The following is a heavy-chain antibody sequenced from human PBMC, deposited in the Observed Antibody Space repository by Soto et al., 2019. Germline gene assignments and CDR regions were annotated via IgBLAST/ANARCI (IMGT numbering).Heavy chain of an antibody. Sequence: GGSLRLSCAASGFTFSSYAMSWVRQAPGKGLEWVSTIISGSGGSTYYADSVKGRFTISRDNSKNTLYLQMNSLRAEDTAVYYCAKDRVPGSNYFDYWGQGTLVTVSS. J-gene: IGHJ4*02. CDR3: AKDRVPGSNYFDY. V-gene: IGHV3-23*01. CDR2: IISGSGGST. CDR1: GFTFSSYA. D-gene: IGHD3-10*01.